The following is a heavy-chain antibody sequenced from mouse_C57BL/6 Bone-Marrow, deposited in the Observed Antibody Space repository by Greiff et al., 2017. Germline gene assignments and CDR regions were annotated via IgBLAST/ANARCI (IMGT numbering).Heavy chain of an antibody. V-gene: IGHV1-15*01. CDR2: IDPETGGT. CDR1: GYTFTDYE. Sequence: VKLQESGAELVRPGASVTLSCKASGYTFTDYEMHWVKQTPVHGLEWIGAIDPETGGTAYNQKFKGKAILTADKSSSTAYLELRSLTSEDSAVYYCTRRDYYGSREYFDYWGQGTTLTVSS. D-gene: IGHD1-1*01. CDR3: TRRDYYGSREYFDY. J-gene: IGHJ2*01.